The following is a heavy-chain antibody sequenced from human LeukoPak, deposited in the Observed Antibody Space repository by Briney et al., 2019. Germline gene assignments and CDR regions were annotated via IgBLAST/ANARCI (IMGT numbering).Heavy chain of an antibody. CDR3: ARDSYGLDY. J-gene: IGHJ4*02. Sequence: GRSLRLSCAASGFTFSNYAMHWVRQAPGKGLEWVAVISYDGSSKYYADSVKGRFAISRDNSKNTLYLQMNSLRPEDTAVYYCARDSYGLDYWGQGTLVTVSS. CDR1: GFTFSNYA. CDR2: ISYDGSSK. V-gene: IGHV3-30*09. D-gene: IGHD5-18*01.